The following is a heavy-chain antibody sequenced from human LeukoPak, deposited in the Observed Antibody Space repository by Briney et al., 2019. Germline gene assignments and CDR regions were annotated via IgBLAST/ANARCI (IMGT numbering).Heavy chain of an antibody. V-gene: IGHV4-4*02. CDR1: GGSISSSNW. CDR2: IYHSGST. Sequence: SETLSLTCAVSGGSISSSNWWSWVRQPPGKGLEWIGEIYHSGSTNYNPSLKSRVTISVDKSKNQFSLKLSSVTAADTAVYYCARDGNTVATYFDYWGQGTLVTVSS. J-gene: IGHJ4*02. CDR3: ARDGNTVATYFDY. D-gene: IGHD4-23*01.